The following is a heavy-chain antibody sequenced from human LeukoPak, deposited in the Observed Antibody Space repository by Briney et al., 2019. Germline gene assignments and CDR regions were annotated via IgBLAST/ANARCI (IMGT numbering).Heavy chain of an antibody. Sequence: SETLSLTCTVSGGSISSSSYYWGWIRPPPGKGLEWIGSIYYSGSTYYNPSLKSRVTISVDTSKNQFSLKLSSVTAADTAVYYCATALYYYDSSGYYSLDAFDIWGQGTMVTVSS. CDR1: GGSISSSSYY. D-gene: IGHD3-22*01. J-gene: IGHJ3*02. CDR3: ATALYYYDSSGYYSLDAFDI. CDR2: IYYSGST. V-gene: IGHV4-39*01.